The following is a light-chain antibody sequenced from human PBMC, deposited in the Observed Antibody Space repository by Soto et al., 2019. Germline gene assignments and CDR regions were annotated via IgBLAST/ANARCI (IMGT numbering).Light chain of an antibody. V-gene: IGKV1-39*01. CDR2: AAS. Sequence: DIQMTQSPASLSASVGDRVAITCRASQPISSSLNWYQQKPGQAPTLLIYAASNLQSGVPSRFSGSGPGTDFTLTISSLELEDFATYYCQQTRGAPRTFGPGTKLEIQ. J-gene: IGKJ2*01. CDR1: QPISSS. CDR3: QQTRGAPRT.